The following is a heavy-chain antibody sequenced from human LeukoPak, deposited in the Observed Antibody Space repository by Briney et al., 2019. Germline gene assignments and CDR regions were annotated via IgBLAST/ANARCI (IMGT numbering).Heavy chain of an antibody. CDR3: AKEGNYYGSGNNWFDP. J-gene: IGHJ5*02. Sequence: PGRSQRLSCAASGFTFSSYGMHWVRQAPGKGLEWVAVISYDGSNKYYADSVKGRFTISRDNSKNTLYLQMNSLRAEDTAVYYCAKEGNYYGSGNNWFDPWGQGTLVTVSS. CDR1: GFTFSSYG. D-gene: IGHD3-10*01. CDR2: ISYDGSNK. V-gene: IGHV3-30*18.